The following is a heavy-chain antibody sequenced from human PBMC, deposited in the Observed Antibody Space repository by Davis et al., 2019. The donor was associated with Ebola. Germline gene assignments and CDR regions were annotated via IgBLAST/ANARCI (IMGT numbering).Heavy chain of an antibody. CDR1: GFIVSDKY. CDR2: YGTSADT. V-gene: IGHV3-53*01. J-gene: IGHJ3*01. D-gene: IGHD2/OR15-2a*01. Sequence: GGSLRLSCVVSGFIVSDKYMSWVRQAPGKGLEWVSTYGTSADTYYADSVKGRFTISRDNSKNTLYLQMNGLRVEDTAIYYCAKDNRNIWSEVWGQGTMVTVSS. CDR3: AKDNRNIWSEV.